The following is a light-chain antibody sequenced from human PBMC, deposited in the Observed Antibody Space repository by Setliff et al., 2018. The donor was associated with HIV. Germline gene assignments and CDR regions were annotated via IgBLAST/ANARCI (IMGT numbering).Light chain of an antibody. CDR3: SSYAITNTLP. V-gene: IGLV2-14*01. Sequence: QSALTQPASVSGSPGQSITISCTGTSSGVGGYSHVSWYQQHPAKAPKLILYEVRNRPSGVSNRFSGSKSGNTASLTISGLQAEDEADYYCSSYAITNTLPFGTGTKV. J-gene: IGLJ1*01. CDR1: SSGVGGYSH. CDR2: EVR.